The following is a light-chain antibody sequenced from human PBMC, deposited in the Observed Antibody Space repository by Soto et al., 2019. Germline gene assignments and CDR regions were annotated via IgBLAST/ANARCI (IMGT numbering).Light chain of an antibody. CDR3: QHYGSSPSWT. CDR2: GAS. V-gene: IGKV3-20*01. J-gene: IGKJ1*01. CDR1: QSISSSY. Sequence: EIVLTQSPGTLSLSPGEGATLSCRASQSISSSYLAWYQQKPGQAPRLLIYGASSRATGIPDRFSGSGSGTDFTLTISRLEPEDFAVEYCQHYGSSPSWTVGQRTKVEI.